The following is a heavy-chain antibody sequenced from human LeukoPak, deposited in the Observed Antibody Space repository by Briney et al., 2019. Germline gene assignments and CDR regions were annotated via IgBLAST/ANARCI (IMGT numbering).Heavy chain of an antibody. CDR2: IYYSGST. CDR1: GGSISSSSYY. D-gene: IGHD1-26*01. Sequence: SETLSLTCTVSGGSISSSSYYWGWIRQPPGKGLEWIGSIYYSGSTYYNPSLKSRVTISVDTSKNQFSLKLSSVTAADTAVYYCARDGVGAPLAFDYWGQGTLVTVSS. CDR3: ARDGVGAPLAFDY. V-gene: IGHV4-39*07. J-gene: IGHJ4*02.